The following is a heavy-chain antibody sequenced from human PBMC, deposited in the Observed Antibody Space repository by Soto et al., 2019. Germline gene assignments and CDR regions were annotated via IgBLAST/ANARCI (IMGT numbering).Heavy chain of an antibody. CDR1: GFTFSSYG. CDR2: IWYDGSNK. J-gene: IGHJ5*02. V-gene: IGHV3-33*01. Sequence: PGGSLRLSCAASGFTFSSYGMHWVRQAPGKGLEWVAVIWYDGSNKYYADSVKGRFTISRDNSKNTLYLQMNSLRAEDTAVYYCARDHFGGIAAPVRPWFDPWGQGTLVTVSS. D-gene: IGHD6-13*01. CDR3: ARDHFGGIAAPVRPWFDP.